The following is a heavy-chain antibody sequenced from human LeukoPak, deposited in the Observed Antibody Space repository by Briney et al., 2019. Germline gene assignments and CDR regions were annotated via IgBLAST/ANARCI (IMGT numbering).Heavy chain of an antibody. J-gene: IGHJ4*02. CDR2: ISSSSSYI. CDR1: GFTFSSYE. V-gene: IGHV3-21*01. D-gene: IGHD6-13*01. Sequence: GGSLRLSCAASGFTFSSYEMNWVRQAPGKGLEWVSSISSSSSYIYYADSVKGRFTISRDNAKNSLYLQMNSLRAEDTAVYYCARVAAGTSNYFDYWGQGTLVTVSS. CDR3: ARVAAGTSNYFDY.